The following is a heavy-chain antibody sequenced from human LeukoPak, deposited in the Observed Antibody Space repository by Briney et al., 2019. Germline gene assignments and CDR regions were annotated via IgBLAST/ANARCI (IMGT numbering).Heavy chain of an antibody. Sequence: PGGSLRLSCAASGFTVSNNYMSWVRQAPGKGLEWVSVIYNDGSSYYADSVKGRFTISRDNSKNTLYLQMNSLRAEDTAVYYCARDRPFGGVLDFDYWGQGTLVTVFS. CDR3: ARDRPFGGVLDFDY. D-gene: IGHD3-16*01. CDR2: IYNDGSS. J-gene: IGHJ4*02. CDR1: GFTVSNNY. V-gene: IGHV3-66*01.